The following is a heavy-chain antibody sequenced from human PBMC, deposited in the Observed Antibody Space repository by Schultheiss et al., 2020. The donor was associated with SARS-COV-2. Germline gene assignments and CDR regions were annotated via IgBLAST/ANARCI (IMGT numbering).Heavy chain of an antibody. CDR2: IWYDGSNK. Sequence: GGSLRLSCTASGFTFSSYAMSWVRQAPGKGLEWVAVIWYDGSNKYYADSVKGRFTISRDNSKNTLYLQMNSLRAEDTAVYYCARETVVTPDFDYWGQGTLVTVAS. CDR1: GFTFSSYA. CDR3: ARETVVTPDFDY. J-gene: IGHJ4*02. D-gene: IGHD4-23*01. V-gene: IGHV3-33*08.